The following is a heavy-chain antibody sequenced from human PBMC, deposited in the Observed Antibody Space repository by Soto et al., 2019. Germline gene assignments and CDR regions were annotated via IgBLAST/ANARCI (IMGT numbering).Heavy chain of an antibody. CDR1: GYTFTSYA. CDR3: AREARELHGYYGMDV. CDR2: INAGNGNT. V-gene: IGHV1-3*01. Sequence: GASVKVSCKASGYTFTSYAMHWVRQAPGQRLEWMGRINAGNGNTKYSQKFQGRVTITRDTSASTAYMELSSLRSEDTAVYYCAREARELHGYYGMDVWGQGTTVTVSS. D-gene: IGHD3-10*01. J-gene: IGHJ6*02.